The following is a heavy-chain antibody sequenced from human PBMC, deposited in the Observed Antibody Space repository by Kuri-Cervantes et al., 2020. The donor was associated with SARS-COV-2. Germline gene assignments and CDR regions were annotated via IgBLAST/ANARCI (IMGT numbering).Heavy chain of an antibody. Sequence: ASVKVSCKASGYTFTDYAIHWVRQAPGQRLEWMGWINAGNGDTRYSQKFRGRVTITRDTSASTAYMDLSSLRSEDTALYYRARDLPYCSRASCSRSDYWGQGTLVTVSS. CDR1: GYTFTDYA. CDR2: INAGNGDT. J-gene: IGHJ4*02. CDR3: ARDLPYCSRASCSRSDY. V-gene: IGHV1-3*01. D-gene: IGHD2-2*01.